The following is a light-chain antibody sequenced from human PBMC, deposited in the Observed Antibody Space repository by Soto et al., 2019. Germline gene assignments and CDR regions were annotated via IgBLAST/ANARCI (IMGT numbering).Light chain of an antibody. Sequence: QSVLTQPASVSGSPGQSITISCTGTSHDIGGYKYVSWYQQHPGKAPKLMIYDNNKRPSGIPDRFSGSKSGTSATLGITGLQTGDEADYYCGTWDSSLSAWVFGGGTKLTVL. V-gene: IGLV1-51*01. CDR3: GTWDSSLSAWV. CDR1: SHDIGGYKY. CDR2: DNN. J-gene: IGLJ3*02.